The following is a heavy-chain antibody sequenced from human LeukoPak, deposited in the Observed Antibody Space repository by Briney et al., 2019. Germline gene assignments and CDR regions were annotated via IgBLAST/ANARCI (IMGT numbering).Heavy chain of an antibody. CDR3: ARSGSGPPYFDY. CDR1: GYTFTSYY. V-gene: IGHV1-46*01. J-gene: IGHJ4*02. CDR2: INPSGGST. D-gene: IGHD3-10*01. Sequence: ASVRVSCKASGYTFTSYYMHWVRQAPGQGLEWMGIINPSGGSTSYAQKFQGRVTMTRDTSTSTVYMELSSLRSEDTAVYYCARSGSGPPYFDYWGQGTLVTVSS.